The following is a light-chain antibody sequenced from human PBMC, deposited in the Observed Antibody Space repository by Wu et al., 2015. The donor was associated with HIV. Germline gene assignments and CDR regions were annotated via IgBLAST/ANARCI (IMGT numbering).Light chain of an antibody. CDR3: QQYITRWT. V-gene: IGKV1-5*03. CDR1: QDITTS. Sequence: DIQLTQSPSTLSASVGDRVTITCRASQDITTSLAWYQQKPGGAPKLLMYRTSKLDSGVPSRFSGSGSGTEFSLTITSLQPDDFATYYCQQYITRWTFGQGTKVEMK. CDR2: RTS. J-gene: IGKJ1*01.